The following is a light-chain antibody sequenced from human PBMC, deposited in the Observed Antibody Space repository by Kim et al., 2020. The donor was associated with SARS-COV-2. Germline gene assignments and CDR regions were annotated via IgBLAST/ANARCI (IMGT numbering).Light chain of an antibody. CDR2: SAS. CDR1: QSVNSN. Sequence: VSPGERATLSCRASQSVNSNLAWYQQKPDQAPRLLIFSASTRATGIPARFSGSGSGTEFTLTISSLQSEDFAVYYCQQYNNWPLTFGGGTKVDIK. V-gene: IGKV3-15*01. CDR3: QQYNNWPLT. J-gene: IGKJ4*01.